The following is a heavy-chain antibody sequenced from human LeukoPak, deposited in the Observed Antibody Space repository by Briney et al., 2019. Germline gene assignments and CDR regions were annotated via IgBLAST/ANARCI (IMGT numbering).Heavy chain of an antibody. J-gene: IGHJ3*01. CDR3: ARHVSSSRVAYDV. CDR1: GYTFTNYW. V-gene: IGHV5-51*01. Sequence: GESLKISCKGSGYTFTNYWIGWARQVPGKGLEWMGIRNPADSDTRYSPSFQGQVTISVDKSISTAYLQWSSLKASDTAIYYCARHVSSSRVAYDVWGQGTMVTVSS. CDR2: RNPADSDT. D-gene: IGHD2-2*01.